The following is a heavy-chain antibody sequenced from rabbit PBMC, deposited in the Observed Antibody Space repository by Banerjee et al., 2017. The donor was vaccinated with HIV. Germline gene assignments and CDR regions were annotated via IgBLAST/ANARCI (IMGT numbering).Heavy chain of an antibody. D-gene: IGHD8-1*01. CDR2: IYAGSSGST. CDR1: GFSFSSSYY. V-gene: IGHV1S40*01. J-gene: IGHJ4*01. Sequence: QSLEESGGDLVKPGASLTLTCTASGFSFSSSYYMCWVRQAPGKGLEWIACIYAGSSGSTYYASWAKGRFTISKTSSTTVTLQMTSLTAADTATYFCARSAGSSYYAPYYLNLWGPGTLVTVS. CDR3: ARSAGSSYYAPYYLNL.